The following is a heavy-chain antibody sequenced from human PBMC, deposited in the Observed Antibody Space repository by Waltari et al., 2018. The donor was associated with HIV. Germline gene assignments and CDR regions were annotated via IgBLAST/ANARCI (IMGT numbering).Heavy chain of an antibody. J-gene: IGHJ4*02. CDR1: GVTVSSNY. CDR2: IYSGGST. CDR3: AVRAGRFDY. V-gene: IGHV3-66*02. Sequence: EVQLVESGGGLVQPGGSLRLTCAAYGVTVSSNYMSWGRQAPGKGLEWVSVIYSGGSTYYADSVKGRFTISRDNSKNTLYLQMNSLRAEDTAVYYCAVRAGRFDYWGQGTLVTVSS. D-gene: IGHD3-10*01.